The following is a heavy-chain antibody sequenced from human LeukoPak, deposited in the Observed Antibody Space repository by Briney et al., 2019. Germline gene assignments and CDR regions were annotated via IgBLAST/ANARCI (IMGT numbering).Heavy chain of an antibody. Sequence: PGGSLRLSCAASGFTFSSYAMSWVRQAPGEGLEWVSAISGSGGSTYYADSVKGRFTISRDNSKNTLYLQMNSLRAEDTAVYYCAKVPIITMIVGLNFDYRGQGTLVTVSS. CDR2: ISGSGGST. CDR3: AKVPIITMIVGLNFDY. J-gene: IGHJ4*02. V-gene: IGHV3-23*01. CDR1: GFTFSSYA. D-gene: IGHD3-22*01.